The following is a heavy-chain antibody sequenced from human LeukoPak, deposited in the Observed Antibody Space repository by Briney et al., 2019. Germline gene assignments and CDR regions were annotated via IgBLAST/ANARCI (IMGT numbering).Heavy chain of an antibody. CDR2: ISYDGSNK. J-gene: IGHJ4*02. D-gene: IGHD3-10*01. CDR3: ARDPTSGSGSYYRGNIDY. Sequence: PGGSLRLSCAASGFTFSSYAMHWVRQAPGKGLEWVAVISYDGSNKYYADSVKGRFTISRDNSKNTLDLQMNSLRAEDTAVYYCARDPTSGSGSYYRGNIDYWGQGTLVTVSS. V-gene: IGHV3-30-3*01. CDR1: GFTFSSYA.